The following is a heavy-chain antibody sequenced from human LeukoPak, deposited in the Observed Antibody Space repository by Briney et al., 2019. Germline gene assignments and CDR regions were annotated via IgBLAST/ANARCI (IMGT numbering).Heavy chain of an antibody. CDR2: IYYTGST. D-gene: IGHD3-10*01. CDR3: ASQAYGSGSYRLPSQGY. V-gene: IGHV4-39*01. Sequence: SETLSLTCTVSGGSISTSNYYWGWIRQPPGKGLEWIGSIYYTGSTYYNPSLKSRVTISVHTSKNQFSLKLSSVTAADTSLYYCASQAYGSGSYRLPSQGYWGQGTLVTVSS. CDR1: GGSISTSNYY. J-gene: IGHJ4*02.